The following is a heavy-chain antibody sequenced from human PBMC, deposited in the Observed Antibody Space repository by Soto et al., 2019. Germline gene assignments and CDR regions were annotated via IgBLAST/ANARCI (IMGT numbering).Heavy chain of an antibody. Sequence: GLEWLGRTYYRSKWYNDYAVSVKSRITSNPDTSKNQFSLQLNSVTPEDTAVYYCARGIVGATEYYYYGMDVWGQGTTVTVSS. D-gene: IGHD1-26*01. CDR3: ARGIVGATEYYYYGMDV. CDR2: TYYRSKWYN. J-gene: IGHJ6*02. V-gene: IGHV6-1*01.